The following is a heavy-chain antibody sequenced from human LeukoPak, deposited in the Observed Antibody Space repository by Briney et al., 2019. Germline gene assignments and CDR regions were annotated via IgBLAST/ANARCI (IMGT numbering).Heavy chain of an antibody. CDR1: GGSFSGYY. D-gene: IGHD2-15*01. Sequence: SETLSLTCAVYGGSFSGYYWSWIRQPPGKGLEWIGEVNHSGSTNYNPSLKSRVTISVDTSKNQFSLKLSSVTAADTAVYYCARGYGVVVVVAATSHAEYFQHWGQGTLVTVPS. CDR2: VNHSGST. J-gene: IGHJ1*01. V-gene: IGHV4-34*01. CDR3: ARGYGVVVVVAATSHAEYFQH.